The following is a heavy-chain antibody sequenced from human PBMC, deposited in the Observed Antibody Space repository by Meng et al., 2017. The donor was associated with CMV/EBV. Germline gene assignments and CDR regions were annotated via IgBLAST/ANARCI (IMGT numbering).Heavy chain of an antibody. V-gene: IGHV6-1*01. CDR3: AREEAAAGRTNYYYYGMDV. CDR2: TYYRSKWYN. CDR1: GDSVSSNSAA. D-gene: IGHD6-13*01. J-gene: IGHJ6*02. Sequence: LRLSCAISGDSVSSNSAAWNWTRQSPSRGLEWLGRTYYRSKWYNDYAVSVKSRITINPDTSKNQFSLQLNPVTPEDTAVYYCAREEAAAGRTNYYYYGMDVWGQGTTVTVSS.